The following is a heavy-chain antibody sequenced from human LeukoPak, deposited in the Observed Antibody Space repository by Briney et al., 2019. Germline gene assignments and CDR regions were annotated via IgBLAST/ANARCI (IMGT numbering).Heavy chain of an antibody. CDR1: GFTFSDYY. CDR3: ARGRYNWNAIDY. V-gene: IGHV3-11*01. Sequence: GGSLRLSCAASGFTFSDYYMSWIRQAPGKGLEWVSYISSSGNIIYYADSVKGRFTISRDNAKNSLYLQMNSLRAEDTAVYYCARGRYNWNAIDYWGQGTLVTVSS. J-gene: IGHJ4*02. D-gene: IGHD1-20*01. CDR2: ISSSGNII.